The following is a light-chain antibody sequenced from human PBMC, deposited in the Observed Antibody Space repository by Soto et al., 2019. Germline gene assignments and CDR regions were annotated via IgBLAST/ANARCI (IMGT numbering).Light chain of an antibody. J-gene: IGLJ1*01. Sequence: QSVLTQPRSVSASPGQSVTISCTGTSSDVGGYDYVSWYQQHPGKAPQLMICDVSKRPSGVPDRFSGSKSGNTASLTISGLQAEDEADYYCCSFAGSYTFVFGTGTKVTVL. CDR2: DVS. CDR3: CSFAGSYTFV. V-gene: IGLV2-11*01. CDR1: SSDVGGYDY.